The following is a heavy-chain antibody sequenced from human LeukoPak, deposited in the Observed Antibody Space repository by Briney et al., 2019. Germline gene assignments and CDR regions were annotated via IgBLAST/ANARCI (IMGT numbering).Heavy chain of an antibody. D-gene: IGHD2-2*01. CDR1: GYTFTSYG. CDR3: AGVRSPPIVVVPAAIIDY. Sequence: VASVKVSCKASGYTFTSYGISWVRQAPGQGLEWMGWISAYNGNTNYAQKLQGRVTMTTDTSTSTAYMELRSLRSDDTAVYYCAGVRSPPIVVVPAAIIDYWGQGTLVTVSS. J-gene: IGHJ4*02. V-gene: IGHV1-18*01. CDR2: ISAYNGNT.